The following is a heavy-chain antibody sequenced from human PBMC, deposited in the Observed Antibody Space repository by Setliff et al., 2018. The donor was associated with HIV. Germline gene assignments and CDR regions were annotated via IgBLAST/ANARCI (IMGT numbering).Heavy chain of an antibody. CDR3: AKKTAAYTSGSWLHY. V-gene: IGHV3-23*01. J-gene: IGHJ4*02. Sequence: GGSLRLSCASSGFTFSSYAMAWVRQAPGKGLECVAVISGSGGDTYYADSVKGRFVISREKSKSTLYLQMNSLRAEDTAVYYCAKKTAAYTSGSWLHYWGQGTLVTVSS. CDR2: ISGSGGDT. CDR1: GFTFSSYA. D-gene: IGHD3-10*01.